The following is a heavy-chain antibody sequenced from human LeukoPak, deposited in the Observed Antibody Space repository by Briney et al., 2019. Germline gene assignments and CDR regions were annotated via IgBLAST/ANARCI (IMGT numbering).Heavy chain of an antibody. V-gene: IGHV3-30-3*01. CDR3: ARVDWLLPENYFDY. CDR2: ISYDGSNK. J-gene: IGHJ4*02. Sequence: GRSLRLSCAASGVTFSSYAMHWVRQAPGKGLEWVAVISYDGSNKYYADSVKGRFTISRDNSKNTLYLQMNSLRAEDTAVYYCARVDWLLPENYFDYWGQGTLVTVSS. D-gene: IGHD3-9*01. CDR1: GVTFSSYA.